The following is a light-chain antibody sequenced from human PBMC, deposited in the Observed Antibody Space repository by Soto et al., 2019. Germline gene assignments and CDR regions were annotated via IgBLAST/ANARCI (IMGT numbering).Light chain of an antibody. CDR1: ELSKQY. V-gene: IGLV3-25*02. CDR2: KDT. Sequence: SYELTQPPSVSVSPGQTARITCSGGELSKQYSFWYQQKPGQAPVLVIYKDTERASGIPERFSGSSSGTTVTLTISGVRAEDEATYYGQSSDDTGDYYLFGTGTKVTVL. J-gene: IGLJ1*01. CDR3: QSSDDTGDYYL.